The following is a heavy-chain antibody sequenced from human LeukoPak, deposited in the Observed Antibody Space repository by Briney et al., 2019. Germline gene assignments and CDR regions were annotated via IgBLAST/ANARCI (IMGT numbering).Heavy chain of an antibody. Sequence: ASVTVSCKVSGYTLIELSIHWVRQAPGKGLEWMGGFDPEEGVTIFTQRIQGRVTMNEDTSTDTAYMELSSLRSEDTAVYYCATVGSSGYYYVPYWGQGTLVTVSS. V-gene: IGHV1-24*01. CDR1: GYTLIELS. CDR2: FDPEEGVT. CDR3: ATVGSSGYYYVPY. D-gene: IGHD3-22*01. J-gene: IGHJ4*02.